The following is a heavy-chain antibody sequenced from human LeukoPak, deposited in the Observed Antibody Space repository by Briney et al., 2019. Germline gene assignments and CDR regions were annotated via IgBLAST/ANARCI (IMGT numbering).Heavy chain of an antibody. D-gene: IGHD2-2*01. CDR2: IYYSGST. J-gene: IGHJ5*02. V-gene: IGHV4-59*01. Sequence: PSETLSLTCTVSGGSISSYYWSWIRQPPGKGLEWIGYIYYSGSTNYNPSLKSRVTISVDTSKNQFSLKLSSVTAADTAVYYCARDRGYCSSTSCYYWFDPWGQGTLVTVSS. CDR1: GGSISSYY. CDR3: ARDRGYCSSTSCYYWFDP.